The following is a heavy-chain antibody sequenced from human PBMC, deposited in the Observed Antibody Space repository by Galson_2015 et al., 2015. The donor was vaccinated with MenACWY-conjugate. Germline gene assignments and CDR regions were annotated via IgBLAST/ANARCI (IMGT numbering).Heavy chain of an antibody. J-gene: IGHJ4*02. CDR2: IIPILGIA. V-gene: IGHV1-69*02. CDR3: ARGVVPAAMENVGYFDY. CDR1: GGTFSSYT. D-gene: IGHD2-2*01. Sequence: SVKVSCKASGGTFSSYTISWVRQAPGQGLEWMGRIIPILGIANYAQKFQGSVTITADKSTSTAYMELSSLRSEDTAVYYCARGVVPAAMENVGYFDYWGQGTLVTVSS.